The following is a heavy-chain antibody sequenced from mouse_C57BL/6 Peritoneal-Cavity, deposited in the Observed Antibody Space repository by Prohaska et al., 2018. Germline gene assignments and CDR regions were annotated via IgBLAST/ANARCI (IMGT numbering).Heavy chain of an antibody. CDR2: IDPETGGT. CDR1: GYTFTDYE. D-gene: IGHD1-1*01. V-gene: IGHV1-15*01. J-gene: IGHJ4*01. CDR3: TNYYGSSYAMDY. Sequence: QVQLQQSGAELVRPGASVTLSCKASGYTFTDYEMHWVKQTPVHGLEWIGAIDPETGGTAYNQKFKGKAILTADKSSSTAYMELRSLTSEDSAVYYWTNYYGSSYAMDYWGQGTSVTVSS.